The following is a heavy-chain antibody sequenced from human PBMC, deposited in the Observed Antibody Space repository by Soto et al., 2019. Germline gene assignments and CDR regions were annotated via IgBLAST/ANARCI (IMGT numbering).Heavy chain of an antibody. CDR1: GFTFSSHA. CDR3: ANIGWAADTRLCDY. Sequence: GGSLRLSCAASGFTFSSHAMSWVRQAPGKGLEWVSAISGSGGSTYYADSVKGRFTISRDNSKNTLYLQMNSLRAEDTAVYYCANIGWAADTRLCDYWGQGTLVTVSS. CDR2: ISGSGGST. J-gene: IGHJ4*02. V-gene: IGHV3-23*01. D-gene: IGHD6-13*01.